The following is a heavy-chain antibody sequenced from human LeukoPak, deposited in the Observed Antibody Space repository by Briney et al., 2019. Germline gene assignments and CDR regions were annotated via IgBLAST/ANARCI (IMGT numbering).Heavy chain of an antibody. J-gene: IGHJ5*02. Sequence: SQTLSLTCTVSGGSISSGDYYWSWFRQPPGKGLEWIGYIYYSGTTYYNPSLRSRVTISVDTSKNQFSLKLNSVTAADTAVYYCARVPSTGPSRLWFDPWGQGTLVTVSS. CDR2: IYYSGTT. CDR1: GGSISSGDYY. V-gene: IGHV4-30-4*01. D-gene: IGHD1-1*01. CDR3: ARVPSTGPSRLWFDP.